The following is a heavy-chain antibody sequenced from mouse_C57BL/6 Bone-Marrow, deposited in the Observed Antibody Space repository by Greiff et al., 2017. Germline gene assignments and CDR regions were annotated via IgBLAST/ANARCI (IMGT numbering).Heavy chain of an antibody. V-gene: IGHV1-42*01. J-gene: IGHJ3*01. Sequence: EVKLQESGPELVKPGASVKISCKASGYSFTGYYMNWVKQSPEKSLEWIGEINPSTGGTTYNQKFKAKATLTVDKSSSTAYMQLKSLTSEDSAVYYCARGPLYDGNYTYWGQGTLVTVSA. D-gene: IGHD2-3*01. CDR1: GYSFTGYY. CDR3: ARGPLYDGNYTY. CDR2: INPSTGGT.